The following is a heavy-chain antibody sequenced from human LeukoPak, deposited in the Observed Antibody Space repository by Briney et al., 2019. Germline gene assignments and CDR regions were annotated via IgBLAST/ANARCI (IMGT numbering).Heavy chain of an antibody. D-gene: IGHD4-11*01. CDR2: INPSGGST. Sequence: ASVKVSCKASGYTFTNYYMHWVRQAPGQGVEWMGIINPSGGSTSYAQKFQGRVTITTDESTSTAYMELSSLRSEDTAVYYCARVPSYTGGVRYYYYMDVWGKGTTVTVSS. CDR1: GYTFTNYY. J-gene: IGHJ6*03. CDR3: ARVPSYTGGVRYYYYMDV. V-gene: IGHV1-46*01.